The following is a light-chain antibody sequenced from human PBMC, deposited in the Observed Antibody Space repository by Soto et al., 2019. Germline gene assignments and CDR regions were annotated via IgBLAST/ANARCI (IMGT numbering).Light chain of an antibody. Sequence: EIVLTQSPGTLSFSPGERATLSCRASQSVSSSYLAWYQQKPGQAPRLLIYGASSRATGIPDRFSGSGSGTDFTLTISSLEPEDFAVYYCQQRSNWPPFTFGQGTKVDI. CDR2: GAS. J-gene: IGKJ1*01. CDR3: QQRSNWPPFT. V-gene: IGKV3D-20*02. CDR1: QSVSSSY.